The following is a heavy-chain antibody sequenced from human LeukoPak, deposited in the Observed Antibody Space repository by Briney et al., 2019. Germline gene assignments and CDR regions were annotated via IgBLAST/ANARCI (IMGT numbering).Heavy chain of an antibody. V-gene: IGHV3-66*02. Sequence: GGSLRLSCAASGFTVSSNYMSWVRQAPGKGLEWVSVMYSGGSTYYADSVKGRFTISRDNSKNTLYLQMNSLRAEDTAVYYCAREYNSNYDWFDPWGQGTLVTVSS. J-gene: IGHJ5*02. CDR3: AREYNSNYDWFDP. D-gene: IGHD4-11*01. CDR1: GFTVSSNY. CDR2: MYSGGST.